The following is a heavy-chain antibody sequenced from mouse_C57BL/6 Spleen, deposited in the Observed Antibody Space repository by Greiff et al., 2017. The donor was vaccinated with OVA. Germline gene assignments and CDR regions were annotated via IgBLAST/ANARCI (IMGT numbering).Heavy chain of an antibody. CDR1: GYTFTSYW. D-gene: IGHD1-1*01. Sequence: QVQLQQPGAELVKPGASVKLSCTASGYTFTSYWMHWVKQRPGQGLEWIGMIRPNSGSTNYNEKFKSKATLTVDKSSSTAYMQLSSLTSEDSAVYYCATITTVEAFDYWGQGTTLTVSS. J-gene: IGHJ2*01. CDR3: ATITTVEAFDY. V-gene: IGHV1-64*01. CDR2: IRPNSGST.